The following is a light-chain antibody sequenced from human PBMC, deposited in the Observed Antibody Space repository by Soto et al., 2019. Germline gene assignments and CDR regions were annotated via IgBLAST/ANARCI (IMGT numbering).Light chain of an antibody. CDR1: SSDVGAYNY. J-gene: IGLJ2*01. CDR3: SSYVGNNNLV. CDR2: EVN. V-gene: IGLV2-8*01. Sequence: QSALTQPHSASGSPGQSVTISCTGTSSDVGAYNYVSWYQQHPGKVPKLMIYEVNKRPSGVPDRFSGSKSGNTASLTVSGLQAEDEADYYCSSYVGNNNLVFGGGTKVTVL.